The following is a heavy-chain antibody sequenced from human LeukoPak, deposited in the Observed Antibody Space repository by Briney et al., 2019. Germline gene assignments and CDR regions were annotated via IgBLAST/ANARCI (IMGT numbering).Heavy chain of an antibody. J-gene: IGHJ4*02. D-gene: IGHD5-18*01. CDR1: GGSISSSSYY. V-gene: IGHV4-39*01. Sequence: PSETLSLTCTVSGGSISSSSYYWGWIRQPPGKGLEWIGSIYYSGSTYYNPSLKSRFTISVDTSKNPFSLKLSSVTAADTAVYYCVRLQDTAMVFDYWGQGILVTVSS. CDR3: VRLQDTAMVFDY. CDR2: IYYSGST.